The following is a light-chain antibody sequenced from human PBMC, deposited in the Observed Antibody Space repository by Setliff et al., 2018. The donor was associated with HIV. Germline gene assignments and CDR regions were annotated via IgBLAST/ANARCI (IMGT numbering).Light chain of an antibody. Sequence: QSVLTQPRSVSGSPAQSVTISCSGTNSAVGYDYVSWYQQHPGKAPTLIIYDVSQRPSGVPARFSGSTSANTASLTISGLQAEDEADYYCCSYAGGNTFVFGGGTKVTVL. J-gene: IGLJ2*01. CDR2: DVS. CDR3: CSYAGGNTFV. V-gene: IGLV2-11*01. CDR1: NSAVGYDY.